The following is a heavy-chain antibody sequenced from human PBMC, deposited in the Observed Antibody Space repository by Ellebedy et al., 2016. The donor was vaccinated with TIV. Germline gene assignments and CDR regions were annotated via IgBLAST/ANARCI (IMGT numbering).Heavy chain of an antibody. J-gene: IGHJ4*02. V-gene: IGHV3-7*01. Sequence: GESLKISXVASGFAFGDYAMHWVRQTPGKGLEWVANIKPDGSETFSVDSVKGRFTISRDNAENSLYLQMNSLRVEDTAMYYCASISATYQPFDHWGQGTLVTVSS. CDR1: GFAFGDYA. CDR3: ASISATYQPFDH. D-gene: IGHD1-14*01. CDR2: IKPDGSET.